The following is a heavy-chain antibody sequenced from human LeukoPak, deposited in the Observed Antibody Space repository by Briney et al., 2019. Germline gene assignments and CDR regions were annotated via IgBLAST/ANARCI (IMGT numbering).Heavy chain of an antibody. CDR1: GGTFSSYA. D-gene: IGHD6-19*01. J-gene: IGHJ5*02. Sequence: ASVKVSCKASGGTFSSYAISWVRQAPGQGLEWMGGIIPIFGTANYAQKFQGRVTITADESTSTAYMELSSLRSEDTAVYYCGRARRYSSGKNWFDPWGQGTLVTVSS. CDR3: GRARRYSSGKNWFDP. V-gene: IGHV1-69*13. CDR2: IIPIFGTA.